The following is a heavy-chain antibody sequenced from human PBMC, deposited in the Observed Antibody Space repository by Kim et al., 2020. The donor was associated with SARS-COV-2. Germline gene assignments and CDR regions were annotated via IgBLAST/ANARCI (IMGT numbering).Heavy chain of an antibody. CDR2: ISGSGGST. Sequence: GGSLRLSCAASGFTFSSYAMSWVRQAPGKGLEWVSAISGSGGSTYYADSVKGRFTISRDNSKNTLYLQMNSLRAEDTAVYYCAGAAAPGVYYGMDVWGQGTTVTVSS. V-gene: IGHV3-23*01. D-gene: IGHD2-2*01. CDR3: AGAAAPGVYYGMDV. CDR1: GFTFSSYA. J-gene: IGHJ6*02.